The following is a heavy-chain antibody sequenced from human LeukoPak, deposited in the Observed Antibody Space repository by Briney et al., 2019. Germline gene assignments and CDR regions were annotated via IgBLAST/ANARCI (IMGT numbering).Heavy chain of an antibody. V-gene: IGHV4-34*01. CDR3: AREGVYCSSTSCYPY. J-gene: IGHJ4*02. D-gene: IGHD2-2*01. Sequence: SETLSLTCAVYGRSFSGYYWSWIRQPPGKGLEWIGEINHSGSTNYNPSLKSRVTISVDTSKNQFSLKLSSVTAADTAVYYCAREGVYCSSTSCYPYWGQGTLVTVSS. CDR1: GRSFSGYY. CDR2: INHSGST.